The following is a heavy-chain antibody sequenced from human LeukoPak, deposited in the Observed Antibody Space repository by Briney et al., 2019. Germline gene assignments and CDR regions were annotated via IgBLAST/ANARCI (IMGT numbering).Heavy chain of an antibody. V-gene: IGHV4-30-2*01. Sequence: SQTLSLTCAVSGGSISSGGYSWSWVRQPPGEGLEWVGYIYHSGSTHYNPSLQSRVTISLDRSKNQFSLKLSSVTAADTAVYYCARAGRGAHYYYYGMDVWGQGTTVTVSS. J-gene: IGHJ6*02. CDR1: GGSISSGGYS. D-gene: IGHD1-26*01. CDR3: ARAGRGAHYYYYGMDV. CDR2: IYHSGST.